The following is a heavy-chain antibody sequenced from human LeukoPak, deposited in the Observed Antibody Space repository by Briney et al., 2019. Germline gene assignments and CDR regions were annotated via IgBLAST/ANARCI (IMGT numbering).Heavy chain of an antibody. CDR2: IASGFQT. CDR3: VREARGYHYTYFDY. Sequence: GGSLRLSCTASGFTLGSHDMHWVRQTTGECLEWVAAIASGFQTFYAGSVKGRFTVSREDAKNSLYLQMNSLRAGDTAVYYCVREARGYHYTYFDYWGQGTLVTVSS. D-gene: IGHD5-18*01. CDR1: GFTLGSHD. J-gene: IGHJ4*02. V-gene: IGHV3-13*01.